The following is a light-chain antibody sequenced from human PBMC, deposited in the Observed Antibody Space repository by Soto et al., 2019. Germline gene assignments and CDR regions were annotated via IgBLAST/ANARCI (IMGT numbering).Light chain of an antibody. V-gene: IGKV3-15*01. J-gene: IGKJ5*01. CDR1: ESVSRN. Sequence: RVMTQSPATLSVSPGERATLSCRASESVSRNLAWYQQKPGQAPRLLIYDASTRATGIPDRFSGGGSGTEFTLTISSLQSEDFVVYYCQQYNSWPPITFGQGTRLEIK. CDR2: DAS. CDR3: QQYNSWPPIT.